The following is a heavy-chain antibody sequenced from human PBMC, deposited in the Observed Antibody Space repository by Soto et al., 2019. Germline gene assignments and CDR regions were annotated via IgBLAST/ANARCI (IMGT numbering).Heavy chain of an antibody. J-gene: IGHJ6*02. CDR3: ARRLRLSYYGMDV. Sequence: GGSLRLSCVASGLTFSTDSMNWVRQAPGKGLEWVANIKQDGTEKNYVDSVKGRFTVSRDNAKSILYLQMNSLRVEDTAVYYCARRLRLSYYGMDVWGQGTTVTVSS. CDR1: GLTFSTDS. D-gene: IGHD3-10*01. V-gene: IGHV3-7*01. CDR2: IKQDGTEK.